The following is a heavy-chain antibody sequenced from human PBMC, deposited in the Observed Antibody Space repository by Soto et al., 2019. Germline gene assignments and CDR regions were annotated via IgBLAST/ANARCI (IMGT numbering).Heavy chain of an antibody. J-gene: IGHJ5*02. CDR2: IYYNGNT. V-gene: IGHV4-31*03. CDR3: AGGSSKSWFYP. CDR1: GGSISSGGYY. Sequence: QVQLQESGPGLVKASQTLSLTCTVSGGSISSGGYYWSWIRQHPGKGLEWIGYIYYNGNTYYNPSLKSRITISLDTSKNQFSLKLTSVTAADTAVYYCAGGSSKSWFYPWGQGTLVTVSS. D-gene: IGHD6-6*01.